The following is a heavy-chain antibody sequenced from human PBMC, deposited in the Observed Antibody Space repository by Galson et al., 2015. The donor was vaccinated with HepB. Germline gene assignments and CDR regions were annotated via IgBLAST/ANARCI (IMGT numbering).Heavy chain of an antibody. CDR3: TRVFEYHDSSDYCVGY. J-gene: IGHJ4*02. Sequence: SLRLSCAASGFTFSSYSMNWVRQAPGKGLEWVSSISSSSSYIYYADSVKGRFTISRDNAKNSLSLQMNSLRAEDTAVYYCTRVFEYHDSSDYCVGYWGQGTLVTVSS. D-gene: IGHD3-22*01. CDR1: GFTFSSYS. V-gene: IGHV3-21*01. CDR2: ISSSSSYI.